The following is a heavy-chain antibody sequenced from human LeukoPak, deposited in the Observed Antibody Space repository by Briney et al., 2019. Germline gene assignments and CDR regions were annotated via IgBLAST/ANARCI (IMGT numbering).Heavy chain of an antibody. J-gene: IGHJ3*02. D-gene: IGHD3-22*01. V-gene: IGHV1-2*02. Sequence: ASVKVSCKASGYTFTSYDINWVRQATGQGLEWMGWINPNSGGTNYAQKFQGRVTMTRDTSISTAYMELSRLRSDDTAVYFCARDSAYYYDSSGYPTDAFDIWGQGTMVTVSS. CDR3: ARDSAYYYDSSGYPTDAFDI. CDR2: INPNSGGT. CDR1: GYTFTSYD.